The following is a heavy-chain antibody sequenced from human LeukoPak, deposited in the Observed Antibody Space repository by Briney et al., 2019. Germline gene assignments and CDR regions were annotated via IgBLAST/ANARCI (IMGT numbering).Heavy chain of an antibody. V-gene: IGHV1-46*01. CDR1: GYTFTGYW. D-gene: IGHD3-10*01. CDR3: ARDRAYYYGSGSYRRGGDYYNYYMDV. Sequence: ASVKVSCKAFGYTFTGYWMHWVRQAPGQGPEWMGVISPSGGSTIYAQKFKGRVTLTRDMSTSTDYLELSSLRSEDTAVYYCARDRAYYYGSGSYRRGGDYYNYYMDVWGKGTTVTVSS. CDR2: ISPSGGST. J-gene: IGHJ6*03.